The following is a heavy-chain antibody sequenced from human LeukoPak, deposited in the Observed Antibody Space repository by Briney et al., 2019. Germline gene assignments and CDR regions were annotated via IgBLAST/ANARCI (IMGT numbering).Heavy chain of an antibody. D-gene: IGHD3-10*01. J-gene: IGHJ4*02. V-gene: IGHV1-2*02. Sequence: ASVKVSCKASGHTFTGYYMHWVRQAPGQGLEWMGWINPNSGGTNYAQKFQGRVTMTRDTSISTAYMELSRLRSDDTAVYYCASTLWFGESYFDYWGQGTLVTVSS. CDR3: ASTLWFGESYFDY. CDR2: INPNSGGT. CDR1: GHTFTGYY.